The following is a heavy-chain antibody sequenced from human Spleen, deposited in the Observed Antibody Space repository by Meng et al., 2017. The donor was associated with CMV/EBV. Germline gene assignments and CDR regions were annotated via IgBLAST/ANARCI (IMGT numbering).Heavy chain of an antibody. J-gene: IGHJ6*02. CDR3: ARAITRYGMDV. CDR2: INPNSDGT. CDR1: GYTFTGYY. Sequence: ASVKVSCKASGYTFTGYYMHWVRQAPGQGLEWMGWINPNSDGTNYAQKFQGRVTMTRDTSISTAYMELSRLRSDDTAVYYCARAITRYGMDVWGQGTTVTVSS. D-gene: IGHD3-10*01. V-gene: IGHV1-2*02.